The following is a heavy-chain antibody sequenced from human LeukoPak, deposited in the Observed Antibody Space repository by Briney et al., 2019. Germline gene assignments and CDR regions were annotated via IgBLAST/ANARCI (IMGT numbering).Heavy chain of an antibody. J-gene: IGHJ4*02. V-gene: IGHV4-39*07. D-gene: IGHD5-24*01. CDR1: GGSISSTNDY. CDR2: IYHSGST. CDR3: AREAQDGPTDY. Sequence: SETLSLTCTVAGGSISSTNDYWGWIRQPPGKGLEWIGTIYHSGSTHSNPSLKSRVTVSVDTSKNQFSLKLSSVTAADTAVYYCAREAQDGPTDYWGQGTLVTVSS.